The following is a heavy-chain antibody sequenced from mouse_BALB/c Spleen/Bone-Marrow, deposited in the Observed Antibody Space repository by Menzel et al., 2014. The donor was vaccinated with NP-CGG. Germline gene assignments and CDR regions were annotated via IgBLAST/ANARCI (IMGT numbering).Heavy chain of an antibody. CDR3: ARGNYGNYVDYFDS. V-gene: IGHV5-6-3*01. CDR2: INSKGGST. Sequence: VESGEGLVQPGGSLKPSCAAFGFTFSSYGMSWVRQTPDKRLELVASINSKGGSTYYPDSVKGRFTISRDNAKNTLSLQMSSLKSEDTAMYYCARGNYGNYVDYFDSWAPGTPLTVPS. J-gene: IGHJ2*01. D-gene: IGHD2-1*01. CDR1: GFTFSSYG.